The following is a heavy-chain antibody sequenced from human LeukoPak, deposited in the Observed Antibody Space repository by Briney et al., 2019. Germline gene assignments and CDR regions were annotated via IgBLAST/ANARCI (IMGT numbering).Heavy chain of an antibody. V-gene: IGHV4-59*01. CDR3: ARWVGAAYFYYYYMDV. Sequence: SETLSLTCTVSGGSISSYYWSWIRQPPGKGLEWIGYIYYSGSTNYNPSLKSRVTISVGTSKNQFSLKLSSVTAADTAVYYCARWVGAAYFYYYYMDVWGKGTTVTVSS. J-gene: IGHJ6*03. CDR2: IYYSGST. D-gene: IGHD2-15*01. CDR1: GGSISSYY.